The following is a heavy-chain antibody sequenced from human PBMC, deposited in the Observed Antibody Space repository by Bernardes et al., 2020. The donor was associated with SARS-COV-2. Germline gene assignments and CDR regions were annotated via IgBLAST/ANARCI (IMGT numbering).Heavy chain of an antibody. D-gene: IGHD3-10*01. V-gene: IGHV1-3*01. J-gene: IGHJ5*02. CDR3: ARALGFGELNWFDP. CDR2: INAGNGNT. Sequence: ASVKVSCKASGYTFTSYAMHWVRQAPGQSLEWMGWINAGNGNTKYSQKFQGRVTITRDTSASTAYMELSSLRSEDTAVYYCARALGFGELNWFDPWGQGTLVTVSS. CDR1: GYTFTSYA.